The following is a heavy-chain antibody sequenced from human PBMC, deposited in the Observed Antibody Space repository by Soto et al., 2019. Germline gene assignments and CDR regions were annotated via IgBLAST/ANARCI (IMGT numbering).Heavy chain of an antibody. CDR1: GLTFNNYS. D-gene: IGHD3-10*01. CDR3: AKGRGQSWSFDY. V-gene: IGHV3-23*01. CDR2: ITHSGGTT. J-gene: IGHJ4*01. Sequence: EVPLLKPGGGSGQPGGALRLYRVSSGLTFNNYSMHWASRPPGMGLAWVSSITHSGGTTNSADSVKGRLAIARDSLLNTLYLQMNSLRAEDTAVYYCAKGRGQSWSFDYWGHGTLVTV.